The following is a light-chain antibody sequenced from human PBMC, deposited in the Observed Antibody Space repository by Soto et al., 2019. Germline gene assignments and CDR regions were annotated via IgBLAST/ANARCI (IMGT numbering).Light chain of an antibody. CDR3: CSYADNYSYV. CDR1: SSDVGAYNY. V-gene: IGLV2-11*01. Sequence: QTVLTQLRSVSGSPGQSVTISCTGTSSDVGAYNYVSWYQQHPGKAPKLMTYDVSKRPSGVPDRFSGSKSGNTASLTISGLQAEDEADYYCCSYADNYSYVFGTGTKVTVL. CDR2: DVS. J-gene: IGLJ1*01.